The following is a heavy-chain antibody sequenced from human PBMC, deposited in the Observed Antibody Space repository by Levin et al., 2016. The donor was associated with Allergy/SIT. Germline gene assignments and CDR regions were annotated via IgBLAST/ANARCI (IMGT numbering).Heavy chain of an antibody. CDR3: ARRIYSGSYYNDYYYYMDV. Sequence: SETLSLTCTVSGDSMRSSDYSWAWIRQPPGKGLEWIGSIQFSGKTDHNPSLNSRITLSADTSKSQISLRLTSVTAADTAVYFCARRIYSGSYYNDYYYYMDVVGTKERRSPSP. V-gene: IGHV4-39*01. D-gene: IGHD3-10*01. CDR1: GDSMRSSDYS. CDR2: IQFSGKT. J-gene: IGHJ6*03.